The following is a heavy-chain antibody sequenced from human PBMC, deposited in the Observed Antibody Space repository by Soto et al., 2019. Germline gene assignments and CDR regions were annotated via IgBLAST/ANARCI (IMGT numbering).Heavy chain of an antibody. Sequence: GGSLRLSCAASGFTFSSYAMSWVRQAPGKGLEWISAISGSGGSTYYADSAKGRFTISGDNSKNTLYLQMNSLRAEDTAVYYCATSIAVAGPDAFDIWGQGTMVTVSS. V-gene: IGHV3-23*01. D-gene: IGHD6-19*01. CDR3: ATSIAVAGPDAFDI. CDR1: GFTFSSYA. CDR2: ISGSGGST. J-gene: IGHJ3*02.